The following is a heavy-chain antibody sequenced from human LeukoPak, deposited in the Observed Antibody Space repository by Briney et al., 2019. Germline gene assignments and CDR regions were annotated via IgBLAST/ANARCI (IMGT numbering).Heavy chain of an antibody. J-gene: IGHJ4*02. V-gene: IGHV1-8*03. CDR3: ARGRGYGGSGLYYFDY. D-gene: IGHD3-10*01. Sequence: ASVKVSCKASGYTFTSYDINWVRQATGQGLEWMGWMNPNSGNAGYAQKFQGRVTITRNTSISTAYMELSSLRSEDTAVYYCARGRGYGGSGLYYFDYWGQGTLVTVSS. CDR1: GYTFTSYD. CDR2: MNPNSGNA.